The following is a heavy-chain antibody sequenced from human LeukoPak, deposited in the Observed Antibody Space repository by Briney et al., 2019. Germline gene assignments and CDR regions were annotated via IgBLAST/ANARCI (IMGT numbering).Heavy chain of an antibody. V-gene: IGHV4-39*01. CDR1: GGSISISNYY. CDR2: IYYSGST. D-gene: IGHD6-13*01. J-gene: IGHJ4*02. Sequence: SETLSLTCTVSGGSISISNYYWGWIRQPPGKGLEWIGSIYYSGSTYYSPSVKSRVTISVDTSKNQFSLKLSSVSVADTAVYHCVRHRFAAGLDYWGQGTLVTASS. CDR3: VRHRFAAGLDY.